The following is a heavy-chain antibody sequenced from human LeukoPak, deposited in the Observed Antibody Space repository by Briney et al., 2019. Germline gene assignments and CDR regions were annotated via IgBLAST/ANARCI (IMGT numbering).Heavy chain of an antibody. J-gene: IGHJ2*01. Sequence: SETLSLTCAVYGGSFRDYYWSWIRQTPGEGLQWIGGIKYSGSTDYNPSLKSRVTMSIDTSKNQFSLKLTSVTAADTAVYYCARGILGQGYFDLWGRDTPVTVSS. CDR3: ARGILGQGYFDL. CDR1: GGSFRDYY. D-gene: IGHD3/OR15-3a*01. CDR2: IKYSGST. V-gene: IGHV4-34*01.